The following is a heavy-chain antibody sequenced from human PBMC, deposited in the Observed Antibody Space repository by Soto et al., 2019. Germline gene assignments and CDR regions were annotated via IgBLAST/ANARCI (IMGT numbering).Heavy chain of an antibody. V-gene: IGHV3-23*01. J-gene: IGHJ4*02. Sequence: GGSLRLSCAASGFTFSTYAMSWVRQAPGKGLQWVSSINNSGDKTYYADSVKGRFTISRDNSKNTMYLQMNSLRADDTAVYYCAFIAAAGNFDYWGQGTLVTVSS. CDR3: AFIAAAGNFDY. CDR2: INNSGDKT. D-gene: IGHD6-13*01. CDR1: GFTFSTYA.